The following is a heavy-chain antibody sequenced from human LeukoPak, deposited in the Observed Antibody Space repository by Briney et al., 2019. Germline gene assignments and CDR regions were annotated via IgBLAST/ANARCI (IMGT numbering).Heavy chain of an antibody. CDR2: ISSSGSTI. J-gene: IGHJ4*02. V-gene: IGHV3-11*01. CDR3: ARLADCGGDCYSTFDY. D-gene: IGHD2-21*02. Sequence: GRTLRLSCAASGFTFSDYYMSWIRQAPGKGLEWVSCISSSGSTIYYADSVKGRFTFSRDHAKNSLYLQMNILRAETTAVYSVARLADCGGDCYSTFDYWGQRTLGTVSS. CDR1: GFTFSDYY.